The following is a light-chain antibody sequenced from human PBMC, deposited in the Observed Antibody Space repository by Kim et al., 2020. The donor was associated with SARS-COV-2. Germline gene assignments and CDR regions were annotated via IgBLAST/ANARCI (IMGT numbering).Light chain of an antibody. CDR1: QSISSK. J-gene: IGKJ5*01. Sequence: CPGETVTLSCRARQSISSKLAWYRQKPGLAPSLLISGASTRATNIPSRFSGSGSGREFTFTITTLQSEDFAIYYSQQYSDWRPITFGQGTRLEIK. V-gene: IGKV3-15*01. CDR2: GAS. CDR3: QQYSDWRPIT.